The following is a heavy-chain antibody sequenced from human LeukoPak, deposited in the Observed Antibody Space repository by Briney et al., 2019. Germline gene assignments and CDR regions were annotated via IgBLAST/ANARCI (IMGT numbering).Heavy chain of an antibody. Sequence: GGSLRLSCAASGFTFSSYWMSWVRQAPGKGLEWVANIKQDGSENYYVASVKGRFTISRDNAKNSLYLQMNSLRAEDTAVYYCARAYSSGWYSPPYFDYWGQGTLVTVSS. V-gene: IGHV3-7*01. J-gene: IGHJ4*02. D-gene: IGHD6-19*01. CDR3: ARAYSSGWYSPPYFDY. CDR1: GFTFSSYW. CDR2: IKQDGSEN.